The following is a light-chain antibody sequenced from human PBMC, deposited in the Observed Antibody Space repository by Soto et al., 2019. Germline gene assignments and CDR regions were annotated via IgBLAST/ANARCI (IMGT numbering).Light chain of an antibody. J-gene: IGLJ2*01. V-gene: IGLV1-40*01. CDR3: QSCASSLSVV. CDR2: GNS. CDR1: SSNIGAGYD. Sequence: QSVLTQPPSVSGAPGQRVTISCTGSSSNIGAGYDVHWYQPLPGTAPKLLIYGNSNRPSGVPDRVSGSKSGTSASLAITGRQAEDEADHYCQSCASSLSVVFGGGIKLSVL.